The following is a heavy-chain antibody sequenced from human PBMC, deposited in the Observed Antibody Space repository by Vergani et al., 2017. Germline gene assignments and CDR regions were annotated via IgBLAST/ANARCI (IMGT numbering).Heavy chain of an antibody. CDR3: ARDHPSGYGYPVY. CDR2: IYYSGST. J-gene: IGHJ4*02. D-gene: IGHD5-12*01. Sequence: QLQLQESGPGLVKPSETLSLTCTVSGGSISSSSYYWGWIRQPPGKGLEWIGSIYYSGSTYYNPSLKSRVTISVDTSKNQFSLKLSSVTAADTAVYYCARDHPSGYGYPVYWGQGTLVTVSS. V-gene: IGHV4-39*07. CDR1: GGSISSSSYY.